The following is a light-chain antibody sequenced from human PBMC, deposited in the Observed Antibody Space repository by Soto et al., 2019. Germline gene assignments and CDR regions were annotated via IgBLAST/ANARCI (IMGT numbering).Light chain of an antibody. J-gene: IGKJ4*01. CDR1: QSVSSSF. V-gene: IGKV3-20*01. CDR2: GAS. CDR3: QQYGSSPLT. Sequence: EIVLTQSPGTLSLSPGERATLSCRASQSVSSSFLAWYKQKPGQAPSLLIYGASSRATGIPYRFSGSGSGTDFTLTISRLEPEDVAVYYCQQYGSSPLTFGGGTKVEIK.